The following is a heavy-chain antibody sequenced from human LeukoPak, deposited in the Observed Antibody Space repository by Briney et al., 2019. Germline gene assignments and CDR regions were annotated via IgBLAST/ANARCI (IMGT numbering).Heavy chain of an antibody. J-gene: IGHJ4*02. CDR1: GFTFSHVW. CDR3: TTESYCSSTSCPGTFDF. D-gene: IGHD2-2*01. CDR2: IKTKIDGGTT. V-gene: IGHV3-15*01. Sequence: GESLRLSCAASGFTFSHVWMSWVRQAPGKGLEWVGRIKTKIDGGTTDYAAPVKGRFTISRDDSKNTLHLQINSLKTEDTAVYYCTTESYCSSTSCPGTFDFWGQGTLVTVSS.